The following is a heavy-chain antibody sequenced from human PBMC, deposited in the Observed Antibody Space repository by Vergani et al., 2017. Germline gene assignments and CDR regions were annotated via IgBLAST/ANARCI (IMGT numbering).Heavy chain of an antibody. CDR2: INHSGNT. CDR3: ARDPAGRRCSVAARSGYMDV. Sequence: QVQLQQWGAGLLQPSETLSLTCAVYGGSFSGYYWSWIRQPPGKGLEWIGEINHSGNTNYNPSLKRRVTISVDTSKNQFSLKLSSVPAADTAVYYCARDPAGRRCSVAARSGYMDVWGKGTTVTVSS. J-gene: IGHJ6*03. CDR1: GGSFSGYY. D-gene: IGHD6-6*01. V-gene: IGHV4-34*01.